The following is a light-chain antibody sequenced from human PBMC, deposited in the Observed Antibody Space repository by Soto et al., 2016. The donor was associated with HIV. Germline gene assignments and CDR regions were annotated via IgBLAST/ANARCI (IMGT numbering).Light chain of an antibody. V-gene: IGKV1-12*01. J-gene: IGKJ1*01. CDR1: QAINSR. CDR3: QQYYSYPRT. Sequence: DIQMTQSPSSVSASVGDRVTITCRASQAINSRLAWYQQNPGKAPEVLITATYTLQDGVPSRFSGSASGGTGTDFTLTISCLQSEDFATYYCQQYYSYPRTFGQGTKVEIK. CDR2: ATY.